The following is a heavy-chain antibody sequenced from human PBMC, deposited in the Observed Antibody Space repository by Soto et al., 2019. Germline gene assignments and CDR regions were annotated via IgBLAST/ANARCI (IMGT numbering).Heavy chain of an antibody. CDR1: GFSFTGYY. J-gene: IGHJ5*02. D-gene: IGHD6-6*01. CDR2: INAHSGGT. Sequence: QVQLVQSGAAVKKPGASVKVSCKASGFSFTGYYIHWLRQAPRQGLEWMGWINAHSGGTEYAQKFQGRVTLTRDTSIATAYLTLTSLTSDGTAVYYCAKDLTRQLAYWLDPWGQGTQVTVSS. CDR3: AKDLTRQLAYWLDP. V-gene: IGHV1-2*02.